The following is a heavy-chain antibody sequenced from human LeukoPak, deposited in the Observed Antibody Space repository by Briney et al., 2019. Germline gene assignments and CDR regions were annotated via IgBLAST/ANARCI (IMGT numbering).Heavy chain of an antibody. Sequence: ASVKVSCKASGYTFTSYGISWVRQAPGQGLEGMGWISAYNGNTNYAQKLRGSVTMTTDTSTSTAYMELRSLRSDDTAVYYCARDPHEFSSGWSQFDNWGQGTLVTVSS. D-gene: IGHD6-19*01. CDR3: ARDPHEFSSGWSQFDN. CDR2: ISAYNGNT. J-gene: IGHJ4*02. V-gene: IGHV1-18*01. CDR1: GYTFTSYG.